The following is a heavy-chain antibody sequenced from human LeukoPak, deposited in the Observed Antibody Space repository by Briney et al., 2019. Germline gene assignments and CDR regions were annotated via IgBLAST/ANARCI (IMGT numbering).Heavy chain of an antibody. V-gene: IGHV1-2*02. CDR2: INPKSGGT. J-gene: IGHJ3*02. Sequence: GASVKVSCKASGYTFTDYFMNWVRQAPGQGREWMGWINPKSGGTVYAQKFQGRVTMTRDTASSTAYMELSRRRFDDTVVYYCARGPRITIFGVVMANDAFDIWGQGTMVTVSS. D-gene: IGHD3-3*01. CDR1: GYTFTDYF. CDR3: ARGPRITIFGVVMANDAFDI.